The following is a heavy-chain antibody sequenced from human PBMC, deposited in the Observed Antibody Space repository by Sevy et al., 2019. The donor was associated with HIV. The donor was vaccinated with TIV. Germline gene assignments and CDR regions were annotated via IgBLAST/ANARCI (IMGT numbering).Heavy chain of an antibody. J-gene: IGHJ6*02. CDR2: IYYSGST. V-gene: IGHV4-59*01. CDR1: GGSISSYY. CDR3: ARAIGGDSSGWYYDGMDV. Sequence: SETLSLTCTVSGGSISSYYWSWIRQPPGKGLEWIGYIYYSGSTNYNPSLKSRVTISVDTSKNQFSLKLSSVTAVDTAVYYCARAIGGDSSGWYYDGMDVWGQGTTVTVSS. D-gene: IGHD6-19*01.